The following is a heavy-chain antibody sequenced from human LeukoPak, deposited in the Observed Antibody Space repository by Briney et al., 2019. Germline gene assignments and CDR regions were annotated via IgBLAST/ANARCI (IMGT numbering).Heavy chain of an antibody. CDR1: SESFSGYF. CDR3: ASIAAAGRGTDY. D-gene: IGHD6-13*01. CDR2: INYSGST. J-gene: IGHJ4*02. V-gene: IGHV4-34*01. Sequence: SETLSLTCAIYSESFSGYFWSWIRQPPGKGLEWIGEINYSGSTYYNPSLKSRVTISVDTSKNQFSLKLSSVTAADTAVYYCASIAAAGRGTDYWGQGTLVTVSS.